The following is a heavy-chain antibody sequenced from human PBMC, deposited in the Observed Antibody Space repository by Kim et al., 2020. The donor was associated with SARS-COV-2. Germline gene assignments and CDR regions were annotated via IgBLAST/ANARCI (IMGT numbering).Heavy chain of an antibody. D-gene: IGHD3-22*01. CDR1: GFTFSSYA. J-gene: IGHJ4*02. V-gene: IGHV3-23*01. Sequence: GGSLRLSCAASGFTFSSYAMSWVRQAPGKGLEWVSVISGSGGVTSHADSVKGRFTISRDNSKNTVLLQMNSLRAEDTAVYYCAKDKDYYESSGYYWVAYFDFWGQGALVTVS. CDR3: AKDKDYYESSGYYWVAYFDF. CDR2: ISGSGGVT.